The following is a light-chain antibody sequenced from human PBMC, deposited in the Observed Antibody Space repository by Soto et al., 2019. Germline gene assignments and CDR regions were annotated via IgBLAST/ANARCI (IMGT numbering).Light chain of an antibody. Sequence: QSVLTQPASVSGSPGQSITISCTGTNSDVGTHNLVSWYQQHPGKAPKLIIYEGTKRPSGVSNRFSGSKSGNTASLTISGLQAEDEADYYCCSYALLIGTATKVTVL. V-gene: IGLV2-23*01. CDR1: NSDVGTHNL. CDR2: EGT. J-gene: IGLJ1*01. CDR3: CSYALL.